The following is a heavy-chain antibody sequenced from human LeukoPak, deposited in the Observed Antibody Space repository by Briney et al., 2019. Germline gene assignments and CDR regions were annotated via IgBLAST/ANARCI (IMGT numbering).Heavy chain of an antibody. CDR3: ARRDTSGSLFWFDP. CDR1: GYSFSHHW. D-gene: IGHD3-10*01. V-gene: IGHV5-51*01. CDR2: MYPGDSDT. J-gene: IGHJ5*02. Sequence: GESLKISCQGSGYSFSHHWIAWVRKMPGKGLEWMAMMYPGDSDTRYSPSFQGQVTISVDKSISTAYLQWNSLKASDTGMYYCARRDTSGSLFWFDPWGQGTLVTVSS.